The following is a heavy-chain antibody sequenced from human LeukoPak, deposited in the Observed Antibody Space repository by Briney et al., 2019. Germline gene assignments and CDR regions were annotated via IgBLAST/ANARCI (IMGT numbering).Heavy chain of an antibody. CDR2: ISSSSTYI. V-gene: IGHV3-21*04. Sequence: PGGSLRLSCAASGFTFSSYSMNWVRQAPGKGLEWVSSISSSSTYIYHADSVRGRFSISRDNAKNSLYLQMNSLRVEDTAVYYCAKCPPGGYSSGSRYYYYMDVWGKGTTVTVSS. CDR3: AKCPPGGYSSGSRYYYYMDV. D-gene: IGHD5-18*01. J-gene: IGHJ6*03. CDR1: GFTFSSYS.